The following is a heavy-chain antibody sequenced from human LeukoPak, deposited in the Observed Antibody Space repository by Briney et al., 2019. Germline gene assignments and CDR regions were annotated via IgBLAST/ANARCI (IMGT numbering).Heavy chain of an antibody. Sequence: PGGSLRLSCAASGFTFSSYSMNWVRQAPGKGLEWVSYISTSSSTIYYADSVKGRFTISRDNAKNSLYLQINSLRAEDTAVYYCARGSYGEYWGQGTLVTVSS. CDR1: GFTFSSYS. CDR2: ISTSSSTI. D-gene: IGHD1-26*01. CDR3: ARGSYGEY. V-gene: IGHV3-48*04. J-gene: IGHJ4*02.